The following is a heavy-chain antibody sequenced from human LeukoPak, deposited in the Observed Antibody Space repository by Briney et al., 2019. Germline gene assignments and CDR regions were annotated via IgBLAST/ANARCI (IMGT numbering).Heavy chain of an antibody. D-gene: IGHD2-21*02. CDR1: GFNLSSYG. V-gene: IGHV3-33*01. CDR2: IWFDGSNI. Sequence: GGSLRLSCAASGFNLSSYGMHWVRQAPGKGLEWVTSIWFDGSNIHYADSVKGRVIISRDNSKSALYLQMNSLRAEDTAIYYCARDSLPMTVTVPFAHWGQGALVNVSS. CDR3: ARDSLPMTVTVPFAH. J-gene: IGHJ4*02.